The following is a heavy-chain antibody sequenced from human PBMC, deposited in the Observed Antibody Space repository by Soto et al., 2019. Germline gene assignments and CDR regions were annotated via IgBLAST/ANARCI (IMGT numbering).Heavy chain of an antibody. J-gene: IGHJ4*02. CDR1: GFTFSTYW. CDR3: ARDGGSGTPFDY. CDR2: IDSDGRTT. Sequence: GGSLRLSCAASGFTFSTYWMHWVHQAPGKGLVWVSRIDSDGRTTRYADSVKGRFTISRDNAKNMLYLQVNSLRAEDTAVYYCARDGGSGTPFDYWGQGALVTVSS. D-gene: IGHD3-16*01. V-gene: IGHV3-74*01.